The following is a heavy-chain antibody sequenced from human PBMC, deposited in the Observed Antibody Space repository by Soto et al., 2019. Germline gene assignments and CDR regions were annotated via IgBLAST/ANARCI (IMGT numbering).Heavy chain of an antibody. CDR2: IYHSGST. CDR1: GGSISSNYG. V-gene: IGHV4-4*02. D-gene: IGHD1-26*01. J-gene: IGHJ6*02. Sequence: QVRLQESGPGLVKPSGTLSLTCAVSGGSISSNYGWSWIRQPPWKGLEWIGEIYHSGSTNYNPSLKSRVTISVDKSKNQFSLKLSSVTAADTAVYYCARVTGSYYYGMDVWGQGTTVTVSS. CDR3: ARVTGSYYYGMDV.